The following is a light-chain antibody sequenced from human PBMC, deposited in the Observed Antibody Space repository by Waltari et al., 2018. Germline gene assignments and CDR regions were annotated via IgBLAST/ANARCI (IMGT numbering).Light chain of an antibody. CDR3: MQGIEYPRK. CDR2: EVS. J-gene: IGKJ1*01. V-gene: IGKV2-40*01. CDR1: QSLLDSEDGNTY. Sequence: DIVMTQTPLSLPVTLGEPASISCRSSQSLLDSEDGNTYLDWYLQKPGQSPQLLIYEVSNRASGVPDRFSGSGSDTDFTLKISRVEAEDVGVYYCMQGIEYPRKFGQGTKVEIK.